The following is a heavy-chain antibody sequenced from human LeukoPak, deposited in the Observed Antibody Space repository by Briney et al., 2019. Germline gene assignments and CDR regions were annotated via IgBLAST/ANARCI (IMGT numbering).Heavy chain of an antibody. Sequence: PSETLSLTCTVSGGSIISSSYYWGWIRQPPGKGLEWIGSIYYSGSTYYNPSLKSRVTISVDTSKNQFSLKVSSVTAADTAVYYCARVIMGYYYDSSGYEDYWGQGTLVTVSS. J-gene: IGHJ4*02. D-gene: IGHD3-22*01. V-gene: IGHV4-39*07. CDR3: ARVIMGYYYDSSGYEDY. CDR2: IYYSGST. CDR1: GGSIISSSYY.